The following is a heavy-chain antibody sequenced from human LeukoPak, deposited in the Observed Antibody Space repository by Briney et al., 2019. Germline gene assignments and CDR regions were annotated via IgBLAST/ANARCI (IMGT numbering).Heavy chain of an antibody. Sequence: SVKVSCKASGYTFTSYGISWVRQAPGQGLEWMGGIIPIFGTAYYAQKFQGRVTITADESTSTAYMELSSLRSEDTAVYYCAREGSSRGFDYWGQGTLVTVSS. D-gene: IGHD6-13*01. CDR1: GYTFTSYG. CDR3: AREGSSRGFDY. CDR2: IIPIFGTA. V-gene: IGHV1-69*13. J-gene: IGHJ4*02.